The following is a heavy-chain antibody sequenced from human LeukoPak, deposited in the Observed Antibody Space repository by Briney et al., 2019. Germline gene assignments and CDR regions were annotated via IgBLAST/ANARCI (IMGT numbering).Heavy chain of an antibody. CDR2: ISGSGGST. Sequence: GGSLRLSCAASGFIFSSYAMSWVRHAPGKGLEWVSVISGSGGSTNYADSVKGRFTISRDNSKNTLFLQMNSLRAEDTAVYYCAKLYYYSSGNYWGQGTLVTVSS. V-gene: IGHV3-23*01. CDR3: AKLYYYSSGNY. CDR1: GFIFSSYA. J-gene: IGHJ4*02. D-gene: IGHD3-10*01.